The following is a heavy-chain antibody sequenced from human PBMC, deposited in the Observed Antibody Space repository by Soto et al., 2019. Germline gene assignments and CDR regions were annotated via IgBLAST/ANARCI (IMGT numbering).Heavy chain of an antibody. CDR2: ISWNSGSI. D-gene: IGHD6-13*01. Sequence: EVQLVESGGGLVQPGRSLRLSCAASGFTFDDYAMHWVRQAPGQGLEWVSGISWNSGSIGYADSVKGRFTISRDNAKNSLYLQMNSLRAEDTALYYCAKDNDGCWYMSDAFDIWGQGTMFTVSS. V-gene: IGHV3-9*01. CDR3: AKDNDGCWYMSDAFDI. CDR1: GFTFDDYA. J-gene: IGHJ3*02.